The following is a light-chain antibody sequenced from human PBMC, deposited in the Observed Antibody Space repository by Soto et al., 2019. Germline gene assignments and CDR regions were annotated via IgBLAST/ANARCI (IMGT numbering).Light chain of an antibody. CDR2: ANI. V-gene: IGLV2-11*01. Sequence: QSALTQPRSVSGSPGQSVTISCTGTSSDVGGYNYVSWYQHHPDKAPKLLIFANINRPSGVPDRFSGSKSGTSASLAITGLRAEDEADYYCQSYDSSLSGYVFGTGTKLTVL. J-gene: IGLJ1*01. CDR3: QSYDSSLSGYV. CDR1: SSDVGGYNY.